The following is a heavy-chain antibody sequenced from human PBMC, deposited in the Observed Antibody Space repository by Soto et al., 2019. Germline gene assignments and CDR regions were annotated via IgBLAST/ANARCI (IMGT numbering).Heavy chain of an antibody. CDR1: GFTFRGYA. V-gene: IGHV3-30-3*01. Sequence: PGGSLRLSCSASGFTFRGYAMHWVRQAPGKGLEWVAVMSYDGSNKYYADSVKGRFTISRDVSKNTLFLQMNSLTAGDTAIYSCARAGYYGSGRYHFYGVDVWGPGTTVTVSS. CDR2: MSYDGSNK. J-gene: IGHJ6*02. D-gene: IGHD3-10*01. CDR3: ARAGYYGSGRYHFYGVDV.